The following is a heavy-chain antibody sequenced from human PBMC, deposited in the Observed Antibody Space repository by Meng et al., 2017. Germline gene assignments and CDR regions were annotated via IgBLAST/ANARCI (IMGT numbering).Heavy chain of an antibody. J-gene: IGHJ4*02. Sequence: LQQGGPGLLRPSETRSLTVAVYGGSFSGYYWNWIRQPPGKGLEWIGEINEFGSTNYNPSLKSRVTILVDTSKNQFSLKLRSVTAADTAVYYCARQRGPDFWGQGSLVTVSS. CDR2: INEFGST. D-gene: IGHD5-12*01. V-gene: IGHV4-34*01. CDR1: GGSFSGYY. CDR3: ARQRGPDF.